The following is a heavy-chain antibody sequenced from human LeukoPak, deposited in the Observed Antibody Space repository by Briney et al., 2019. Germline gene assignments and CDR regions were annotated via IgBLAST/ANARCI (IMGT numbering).Heavy chain of an antibody. CDR3: ARAECSSTSCYEVGVDY. CDR2: LSSSSSYT. Sequence: GGSLRLSCAASGFTFSDYYMSWLRQAPGKGLEWVSYLSSSSSYTNYADSVKGRFTISRDNAKNSLYLQMNSLRAEDTAVYYCARAECSSTSCYEVGVDYWGQGTLVTVSS. D-gene: IGHD2-2*01. J-gene: IGHJ4*02. CDR1: GFTFSDYY. V-gene: IGHV3-11*05.